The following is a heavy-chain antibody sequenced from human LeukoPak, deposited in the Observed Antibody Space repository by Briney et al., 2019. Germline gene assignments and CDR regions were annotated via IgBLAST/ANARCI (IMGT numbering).Heavy chain of an antibody. CDR2: INPNSGGT. V-gene: IGHV1-2*06. CDR3: ARDWVQGGYSYGYNWFDP. CDR1: GYTFTGHY. Sequence: ASVKVSCKASGYTFTGHYMHWVRQAPGQGLEWMGRINPNSGGTNYAQKFQGRVTMTRDTSISTAYMELSRLRSDDTAVYYCARDWVQGGYSYGYNWFDPWGQGTLVTVSS. J-gene: IGHJ5*02. D-gene: IGHD5-18*01.